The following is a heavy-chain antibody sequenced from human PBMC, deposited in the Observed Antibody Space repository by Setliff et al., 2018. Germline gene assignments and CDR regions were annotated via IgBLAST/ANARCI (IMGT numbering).Heavy chain of an antibody. V-gene: IGHV4-39*01. CDR2: IYYSGST. CDR3: ARAAGYSSSWYHYYYGMDV. Sequence: KPSETLSLTCTVSGGSISSSRYCWGWIRQPPGKGLEWIGSIYYSGSTYYNPSLKSRVTISVDTSKNQFSLKLSSVTAADTAVYYCARAAGYSSSWYHYYYGMDVWGQGTTVTVSS. J-gene: IGHJ6*02. CDR1: GGSISSSRYC. D-gene: IGHD6-13*01.